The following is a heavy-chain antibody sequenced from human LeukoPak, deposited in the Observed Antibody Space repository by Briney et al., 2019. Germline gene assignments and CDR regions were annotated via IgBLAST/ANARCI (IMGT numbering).Heavy chain of an antibody. CDR1: GFAFSSYE. D-gene: IGHD1-1*01. CDR2: ISGSGSPI. Sequence: GGSLRLSCAASGFAFSSYEMDWIRQAPGRGLEWVSYISGSGSPIYYADSVKGRFTISRDNAKNSLSLQMNSLRVEDTAVYYCATKLSGTTYFGYWGQGTLVTVSS. CDR3: ATKLSGTTYFGY. J-gene: IGHJ4*02. V-gene: IGHV3-48*03.